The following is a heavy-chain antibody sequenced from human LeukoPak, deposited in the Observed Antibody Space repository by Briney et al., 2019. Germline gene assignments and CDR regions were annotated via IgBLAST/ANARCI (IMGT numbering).Heavy chain of an antibody. CDR3: ARGPGYISSRGAFDI. CDR1: GYIFTTYW. Sequence: GESLKISCKGSGYIFTTYWIGWVRQMPGKGLEWMGIIYPGDSDTRYSPSFQGQVTISADKSISTAYLQWSSLKASDTAMYYCARGPGYISSRGAFDIWGQGTMVTISS. V-gene: IGHV5-51*01. CDR2: IYPGDSDT. D-gene: IGHD6-19*01. J-gene: IGHJ3*02.